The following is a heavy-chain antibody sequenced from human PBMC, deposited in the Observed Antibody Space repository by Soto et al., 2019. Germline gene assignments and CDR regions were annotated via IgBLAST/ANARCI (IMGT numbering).Heavy chain of an antibody. J-gene: IGHJ4*02. CDR3: ARDRSRYYYDRGYFDY. Sequence: GASVKVSCKASGGTFSSYAISWVRQAPGQGLEWMGGIIPIFGTANYAQKFQGRVTITADESTSTAYMELSSLRSEDTAVYYCARDRSRYYYDRGYFDYWGQGTLVTVSS. D-gene: IGHD3-22*01. V-gene: IGHV1-69*13. CDR1: GGTFSSYA. CDR2: IIPIFGTA.